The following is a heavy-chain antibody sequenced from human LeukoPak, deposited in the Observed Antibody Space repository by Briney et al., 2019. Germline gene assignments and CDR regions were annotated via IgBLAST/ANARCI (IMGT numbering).Heavy chain of an antibody. V-gene: IGHV3-23*01. CDR3: AKVRKIQLWLPRDAFDI. J-gene: IGHJ3*02. CDR1: GFTYSSYA. D-gene: IGHD5-18*01. Sequence: GGSLRLSCAASGFTYSSYAMSWVRQAPEKGLEGVSAISGSGGSTYYADSVKGRFTISRDNSKNTLYLQMNSLRAEDTAVYYCAKVRKIQLWLPRDAFDIWGQGTMVTVSS. CDR2: ISGSGGST.